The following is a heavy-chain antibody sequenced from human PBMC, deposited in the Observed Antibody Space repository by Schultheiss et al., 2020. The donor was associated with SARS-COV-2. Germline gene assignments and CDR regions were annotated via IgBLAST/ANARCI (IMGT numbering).Heavy chain of an antibody. Sequence: GGSLRLSCAASGFTFRDYGMHWVRQAPGKGLEWVAAMWYDGSNEYHADSLKGRFAISRDNSKGTLYLQMNSLRAEDTAVYYCARDQIFGVVITGMDVWGQGTTVTVSS. CDR2: MWYDGSNE. V-gene: IGHV3-33*01. CDR1: GFTFRDYG. J-gene: IGHJ6*02. CDR3: ARDQIFGVVITGMDV. D-gene: IGHD3-3*01.